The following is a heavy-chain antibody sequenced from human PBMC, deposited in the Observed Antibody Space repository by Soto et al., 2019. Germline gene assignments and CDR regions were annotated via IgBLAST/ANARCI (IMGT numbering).Heavy chain of an antibody. J-gene: IGHJ4*02. CDR1: GGSFSGYY. CDR3: AGRNGYYSGIDY. D-gene: IGHD3-22*01. CDR2: VNHSGGI. Sequence: QVQLQQWGAGLLEPSETLSLTCVVYGGSFSGYYWSWIRQPPGKGLEWFGEVNHSGGIDYNPSLKSRVTISVDTSKNQFSLKLSSVTAADTAVYYCAGRNGYYSGIDYWGQGTLVTVSS. V-gene: IGHV4-34*02.